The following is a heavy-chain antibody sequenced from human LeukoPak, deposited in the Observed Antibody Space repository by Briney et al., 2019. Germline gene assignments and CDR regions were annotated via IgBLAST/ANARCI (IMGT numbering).Heavy chain of an antibody. CDR2: IYTSGNT. CDR1: AGSINNNY. J-gene: IGHJ4*02. V-gene: IGHV4-4*07. CDR3: ARLVSRLLFDY. D-gene: IGHD5/OR15-5a*01. Sequence: PSETLSLTCTFSAGSINNNYWRWIRQPAGKGLEWIGRIYTSGNTDYNPSLKSRVTMSVDTSKNQFSLKLSSVTAADTAVYYCARLVSRLLFDYWGQGTLVTVSS.